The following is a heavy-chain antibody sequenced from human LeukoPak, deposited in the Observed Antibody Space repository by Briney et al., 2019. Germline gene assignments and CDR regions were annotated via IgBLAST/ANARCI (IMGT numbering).Heavy chain of an antibody. CDR1: GFTFSSYS. CDR3: ARDRFPLVAGSFDY. V-gene: IGHV3-21*01. CDR2: ISSSSSYI. Sequence: GGSLRLSCAASGFTFSSYSMNWVRQAPGKGLEWVSSISSSSSYIYYADSVKGRFTISRDNAKNSLYLQMNSLRAEDTAVYYCARDRFPLVAGSFDYWGQGTLVTVSS. J-gene: IGHJ4*02. D-gene: IGHD6-19*01.